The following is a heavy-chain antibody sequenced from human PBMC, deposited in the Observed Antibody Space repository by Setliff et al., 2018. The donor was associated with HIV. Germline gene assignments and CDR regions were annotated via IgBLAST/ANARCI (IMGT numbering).Heavy chain of an antibody. CDR2: INDSGST. Sequence: SETLSLTCAVYGGSFSTYYWSWIRQPPGEGLEWIGEINDSGSTNYSPSLKSRVTISVDTSKNRFSLKLSSVTAADTAVYYCARGVRVGPTTTANWFDPWGQGTLVTVSS. D-gene: IGHD1-26*01. J-gene: IGHJ5*02. V-gene: IGHV4-34*01. CDR1: GGSFSTYY. CDR3: ARGVRVGPTTTANWFDP.